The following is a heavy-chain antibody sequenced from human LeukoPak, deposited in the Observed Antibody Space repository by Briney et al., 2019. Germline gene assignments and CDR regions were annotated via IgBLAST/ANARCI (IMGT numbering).Heavy chain of an antibody. CDR3: ARFSGNDAFDI. D-gene: IGHD1-26*01. Sequence: GGSLRLSCAASGFTFSSYSMNWVRQAPGKGLECVSSISSSSSYIYYADSVKGRFTISRDNAKNSLYLQMISLRAQDTAVYYCARFSGNDAFDIWGQGTMVTVSS. CDR1: GFTFSSYS. J-gene: IGHJ3*02. CDR2: ISSSSSYI. V-gene: IGHV3-21*01.